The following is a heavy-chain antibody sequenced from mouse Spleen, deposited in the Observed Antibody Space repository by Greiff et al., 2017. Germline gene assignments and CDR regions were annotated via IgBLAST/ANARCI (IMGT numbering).Heavy chain of an antibody. Sequence: DVQLQESGPGLVKPSQSLSLTCSVTGYSITSGYYWNWIRQFPGNKLEWMVYIRYDGSNNYNPYFKNRISITRDTSKNQSFLKLNSVTTEDTATFYCAGNLWNFDYWGQGTTRTVSS. CDR2: IRYDGSN. CDR1: GYSITSGYY. J-gene: IGHJ2*01. V-gene: IGHV3-6*01. D-gene: IGHD1-1*02. CDR3: AGNLWNFDY.